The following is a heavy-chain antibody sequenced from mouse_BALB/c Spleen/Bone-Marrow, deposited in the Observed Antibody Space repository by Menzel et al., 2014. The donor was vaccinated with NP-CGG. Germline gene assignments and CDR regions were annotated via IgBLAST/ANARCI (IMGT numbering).Heavy chain of an antibody. CDR2: ILPGSGST. Sequence: VHLVESGAELMKPGASVKISCKATGYTFSTYWIEWVKQRPGHGLEWIGEILPGSGSTNYNEKFKGKDTFTADTSSSTVYMQLSSLTSEDSAVYYCARWYYGSSSFAYWGQGTLVTVSA. CDR3: ARWYYGSSSFAY. V-gene: IGHV1-9*01. CDR1: GYTFSTYW. J-gene: IGHJ3*01. D-gene: IGHD1-1*01.